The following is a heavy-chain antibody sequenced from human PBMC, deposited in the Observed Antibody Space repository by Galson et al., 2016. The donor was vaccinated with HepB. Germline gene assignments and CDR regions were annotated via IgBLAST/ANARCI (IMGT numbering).Heavy chain of an antibody. CDR1: GFTFADYT. J-gene: IGHJ6*02. CDR2: IRGTTYGQTP. Sequence: SLRLSCATSGFTFADYTWSWFRQAPGKGLEWVALIRGTTYGQTPNYAASVEGRFTVSRDDSQGIAYLKMGSLKTENTGVYYCTFVTIFRGAPRNFYYSGMDVWGRGTTVTVSS. V-gene: IGHV3-49*03. D-gene: IGHD3-10*01. CDR3: TFVTIFRGAPRNFYYSGMDV.